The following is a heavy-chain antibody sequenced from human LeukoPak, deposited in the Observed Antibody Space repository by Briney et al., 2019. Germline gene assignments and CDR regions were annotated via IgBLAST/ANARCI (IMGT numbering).Heavy chain of an antibody. V-gene: IGHV1-69*05. Sequence: ASVKVSRKASGGTFSSYAISWVRQAPGQGLEWMGGIIPIFGTANYAQKFQGRVTITTDESTSTAYMELSSLRSEDTAVYYSARVRDELQLPYYFDYWGQGTLVTVSS. J-gene: IGHJ4*02. D-gene: IGHD5-24*01. CDR2: IIPIFGTA. CDR1: GGTFSSYA. CDR3: ARVRDELQLPYYFDY.